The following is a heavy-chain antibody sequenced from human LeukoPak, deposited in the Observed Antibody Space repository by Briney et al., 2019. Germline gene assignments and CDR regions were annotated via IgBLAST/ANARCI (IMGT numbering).Heavy chain of an antibody. J-gene: IGHJ4*02. CDR1: GFTFSSYA. CDR3: ARVPRYCSSTSCYDY. D-gene: IGHD2-2*01. Sequence: GGSLRLSCAASGFTFSSYAMSWVRQPPGKGLEWISAISGSGGSTYYADSVKGRFTISRDNSKNTLYLQMNSLRAEDTAVYYCARVPRYCSSTSCYDYWGQGTLVTVSS. V-gene: IGHV3-23*01. CDR2: ISGSGGST.